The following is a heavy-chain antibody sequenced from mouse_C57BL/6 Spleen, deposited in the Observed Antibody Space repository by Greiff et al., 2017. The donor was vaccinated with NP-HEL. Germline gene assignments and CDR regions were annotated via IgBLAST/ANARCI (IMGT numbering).Heavy chain of an antibody. J-gene: IGHJ2*01. CDR1: GYTFTDHT. CDR2: IYPRDGST. D-gene: IGHD1-1*01. CDR3: RYYYGSSSYYFDY. Sequence: VKLQESDAELVKPGASVKISCKVSGYTFTDHTIHWMKQRPEQGLEWIGYIYPRDGSTKYNEKFKGKATLTADKSSSTAYMQLNSLTSEDSAVYFCRYYYGSSSYYFDYWGQGTTLTVSS. V-gene: IGHV1-78*01.